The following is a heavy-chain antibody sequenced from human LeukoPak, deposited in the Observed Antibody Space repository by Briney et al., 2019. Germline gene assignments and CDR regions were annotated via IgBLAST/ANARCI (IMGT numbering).Heavy chain of an antibody. CDR2: IKQDGSEK. J-gene: IGHJ6*02. CDR1: GFTFSNYW. V-gene: IGHV3-7*03. Sequence: GGSLRLSCAASGFTFSNYWMSWVRQAPGKGLEWVANIKQDGSEKYYVDSVKGRFTISRDNAKNSLYLQMNSLRAEDTAVYYCARVISGSYYDYYGMDVWGQGTTVTVSS. CDR3: ARVISGSYYDYYGMDV. D-gene: IGHD1-26*01.